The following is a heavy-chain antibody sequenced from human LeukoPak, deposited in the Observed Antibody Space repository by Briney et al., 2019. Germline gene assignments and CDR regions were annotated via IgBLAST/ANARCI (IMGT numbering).Heavy chain of an antibody. Sequence: GGSLRLSCTASGFTFSSYAMSWVRQAPGKGLEWVSAISGSGGSTYYADSVKGRFTISRDNSKNTLYLRMNSLRAEDTAVYYCAKTPGSIQLWFVDYWGQGTLVTVSS. CDR3: AKTPGSIQLWFVDY. CDR1: GFTFSSYA. V-gene: IGHV3-23*01. D-gene: IGHD5-18*01. CDR2: ISGSGGST. J-gene: IGHJ4*02.